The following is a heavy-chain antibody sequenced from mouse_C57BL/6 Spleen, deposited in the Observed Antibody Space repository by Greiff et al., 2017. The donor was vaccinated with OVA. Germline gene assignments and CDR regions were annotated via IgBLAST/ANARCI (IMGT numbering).Heavy chain of an antibody. CDR2: IYPGDGDT. J-gene: IGHJ4*01. V-gene: IGHV1-82*01. CDR3: ARDSSGSYAMDY. CDR1: GYAFSSSW. D-gene: IGHD3-2*02. Sequence: VKLQESGPELVKPGASVKISCKASGYAFSSSWMNWVKQRPGKGLEWIGRIYPGDGDTNYNGKFKGKATLTADKSSSTAYMQLSSLTSEDSAVYCCARDSSGSYAMDYWGQGTSVTVSS.